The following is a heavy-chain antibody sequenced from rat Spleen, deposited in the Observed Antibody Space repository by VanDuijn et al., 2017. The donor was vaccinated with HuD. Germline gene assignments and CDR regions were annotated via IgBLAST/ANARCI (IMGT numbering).Heavy chain of an antibody. CDR3: ARTGGMYTTDYYYVDWYFDF. J-gene: IGHJ2*01. V-gene: IGHV5-29*01. Sequence: EVQLVESDGGLVQPGRSLKLSCAASGFTFSDYGMAWVRQAPTKGLEWVATISYGDTSGHSSTYYRDSVKGRFTISRDNAKSTLYLQMNNLRSEDTAMYYCARTGGMYTTDYYYVDWYFDFWGQGVMVTVSS. CDR1: GFTFSDYG. D-gene: IGHD1-6*01. CDR2: ISYGDTSGHSST.